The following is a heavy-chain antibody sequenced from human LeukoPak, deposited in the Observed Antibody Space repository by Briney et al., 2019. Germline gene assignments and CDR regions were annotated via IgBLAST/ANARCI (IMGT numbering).Heavy chain of an antibody. V-gene: IGHV1-2*02. CDR3: ARVFYDRGLYYFDY. CDR2: INPNSGGI. J-gene: IGHJ4*02. D-gene: IGHD5/OR15-5a*01. CDR1: GYTFTGYY. Sequence: ASVKVSCKASGYTFTGYYMHWVRQAPGQGLEWMGWINPNSGGINYAQKFQGRVTMTRDTSISTAYMELSRLRSDDTAVYYCARVFYDRGLYYFDYWGQGTLVTVSS.